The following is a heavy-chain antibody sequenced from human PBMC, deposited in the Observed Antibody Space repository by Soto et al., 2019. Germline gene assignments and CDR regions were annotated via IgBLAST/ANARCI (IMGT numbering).Heavy chain of an antibody. Sequence: GGSLRLSCAASGFTFSSYAMSWVRQAPGKGLEWVSAISGSGGSTYYADSVKGRFTISRDNSKNTLYLQMNSLRAEDTAVYYCAKEEQHDYCNPFVYYYYGMDVWGQGTTVTVSS. V-gene: IGHV3-23*01. CDR1: GFTFSSYA. D-gene: IGHD4-4*01. J-gene: IGHJ6*02. CDR3: AKEEQHDYCNPFVYYYYGMDV. CDR2: ISGSGGST.